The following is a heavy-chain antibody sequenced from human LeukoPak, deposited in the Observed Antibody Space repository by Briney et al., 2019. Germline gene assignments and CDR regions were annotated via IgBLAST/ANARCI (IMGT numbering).Heavy chain of an antibody. Sequence: SETLSLTCAVYGGSFSGYYWSWIRQPPGKGLEWIGEINHSGSTSYNPSLKSRVTISVDTSKNQFSLKLSSVTAADTAVYYCARGPGSWAIKYYYGMEVWGQGTTVTVSS. CDR3: ARGPGSWAIKYYYGMEV. D-gene: IGHD6-13*01. CDR2: INHSGST. V-gene: IGHV4-34*01. J-gene: IGHJ6*02. CDR1: GGSFSGYY.